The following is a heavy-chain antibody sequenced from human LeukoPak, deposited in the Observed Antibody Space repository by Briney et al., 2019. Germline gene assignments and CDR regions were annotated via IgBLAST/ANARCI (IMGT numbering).Heavy chain of an antibody. Sequence: PGGSLRLSCAASGFTFSSYSMNWVRQAPGKGLEWVSSIRSSSSYIYYADSVKGRFTISRDNAKNSLYLQMNSLRAEDTAVYYCARGPFTIFGVVITRYYYMDVWGKGTTVTVSS. J-gene: IGHJ6*03. D-gene: IGHD3-3*01. V-gene: IGHV3-21*01. CDR1: GFTFSSYS. CDR2: IRSSSSYI. CDR3: ARGPFTIFGVVITRYYYMDV.